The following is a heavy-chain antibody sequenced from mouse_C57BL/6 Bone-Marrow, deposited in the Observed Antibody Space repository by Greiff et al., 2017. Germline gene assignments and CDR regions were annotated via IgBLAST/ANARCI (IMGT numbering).Heavy chain of an antibody. CDR3: AREDYGSTFDV. D-gene: IGHD1-1*01. V-gene: IGHV1-50*01. CDR2: IDPSDSYT. J-gene: IGHJ1*03. Sequence: VQLQQPGAELVKPGASVKLSCKASGYTFTSYWMQWVKQRPGQGLEWIGEIDPSDSYTNYNQKFKGKATLTVDTSSSTAYMQLSSLTSEDSAVYYCAREDYGSTFDVLGTGTTVTVSS. CDR1: GYTFTSYW.